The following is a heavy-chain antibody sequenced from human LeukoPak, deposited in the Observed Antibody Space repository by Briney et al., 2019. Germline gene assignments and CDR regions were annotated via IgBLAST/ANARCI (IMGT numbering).Heavy chain of an antibody. J-gene: IGHJ3*02. CDR1: GFTLSSYG. CDR3: ARARGDLDI. Sequence: GGTLRLSCAASGFTLSSYGMSWVRQAPGKGLEWVSAISGSGGSTYYADSVKGRFTISRDNSKNTLYLQMNSLRAEDTAVYYCARARGDLDIWGQGTMVTVSS. D-gene: IGHD3-10*01. V-gene: IGHV3-23*01. CDR2: ISGSGGST.